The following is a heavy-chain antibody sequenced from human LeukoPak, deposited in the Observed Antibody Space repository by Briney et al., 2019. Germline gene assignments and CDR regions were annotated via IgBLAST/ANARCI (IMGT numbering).Heavy chain of an antibody. Sequence: PSETLSLTCPVYGGTFSGYYWSWIRQPPGKRLEWVGESNDSGGTNYNPSLKSRVTISVDTSKNQFSLKLSSVTAADAAVYYCARLKVGATAFRYYYYYMDVWGKGTSVTVPS. CDR2: SNDSGGT. CDR3: ARLKVGATAFRYYYYYMDV. V-gene: IGHV4-34*01. CDR1: GGTFSGYY. J-gene: IGHJ6*03. D-gene: IGHD1-26*01.